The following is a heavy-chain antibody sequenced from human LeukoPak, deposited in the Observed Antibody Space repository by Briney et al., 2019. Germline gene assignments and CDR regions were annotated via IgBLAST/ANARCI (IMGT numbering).Heavy chain of an antibody. J-gene: IGHJ4*02. Sequence: ASETLSLTCAVSGGSISSGGYSWSWIRQPPGKGLEWIGYIYHSGSTYYNPSLKSRVTISVDTSKNQFSLKLSSVTAADTAVYYCAREGYYDSSGYYYSRRARPFDYWGQGTLVTVSS. CDR3: AREGYYDSSGYYYSRRARPFDY. CDR2: IYHSGST. D-gene: IGHD3-22*01. V-gene: IGHV4-30-2*01. CDR1: GGSISSGGYS.